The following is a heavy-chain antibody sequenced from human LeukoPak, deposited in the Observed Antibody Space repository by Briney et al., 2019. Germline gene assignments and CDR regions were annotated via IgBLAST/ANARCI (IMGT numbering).Heavy chain of an antibody. CDR1: GGSITGYY. J-gene: IGHJ4*02. CDR3: ARRESSGWYFDY. V-gene: IGHV4-4*07. D-gene: IGHD6-19*01. CDR2: IYTTEST. Sequence: PSETLSLTCTVSGGSITGYYWNWIRQPAGKGREWIGRIYTTESTNYNPSLKSRVTISVDTSNNQFSLKLSSVTAADTAVYYCARRESSGWYFDYWGQGILVTVSS.